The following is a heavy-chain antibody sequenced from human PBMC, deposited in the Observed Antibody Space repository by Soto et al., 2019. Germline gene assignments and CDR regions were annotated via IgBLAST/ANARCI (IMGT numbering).Heavy chain of an antibody. J-gene: IGHJ4*02. CDR1: GFTFSAYG. V-gene: IGHV3-33*08. CDR2: IWYDGTNK. Sequence: XGSLRLSCAASGFTFSAYGMFWVRQAPGKGLEWVAVIWYDGTNKYYADSVKGRFTISRDNSKNMLYLQMKSLRDEDTAVYYCARDRNYYGSGSSAIDYWGQGTLVTVSS. D-gene: IGHD3-10*01. CDR3: ARDRNYYGSGSSAIDY.